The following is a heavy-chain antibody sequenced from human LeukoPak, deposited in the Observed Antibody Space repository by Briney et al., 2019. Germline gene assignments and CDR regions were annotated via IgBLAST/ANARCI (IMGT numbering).Heavy chain of an antibody. V-gene: IGHV3-21*04. Sequence: GGSLRLSCAASGFTFSSYSMNWVRQAPGKGLEWVSSISSSSSYICYADSVKGRFTISRDNAKNSLYLQMNSLRAEDTAVYYCARDQMPYYDSSGYSNDYWGQGTLVTVSS. CDR1: GFTFSSYS. CDR2: ISSSSSYI. D-gene: IGHD3-22*01. CDR3: ARDQMPYYDSSGYSNDY. J-gene: IGHJ4*02.